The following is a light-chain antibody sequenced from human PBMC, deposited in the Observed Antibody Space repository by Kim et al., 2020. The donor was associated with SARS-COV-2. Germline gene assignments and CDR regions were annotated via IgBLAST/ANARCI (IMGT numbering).Light chain of an antibody. CDR1: QNIDTC. CDR2: DAS. Sequence: PGERATLSCRASQNIDTCLAWYQQRPGQAPRLLVYDASNRATGVPDRFSGSGSGTDFTLTISSLEPEDVSIYYCQQRNSWPPAVTFGGGTKVDIK. J-gene: IGKJ4*02. CDR3: QQRNSWPPAVT. V-gene: IGKV3-11*01.